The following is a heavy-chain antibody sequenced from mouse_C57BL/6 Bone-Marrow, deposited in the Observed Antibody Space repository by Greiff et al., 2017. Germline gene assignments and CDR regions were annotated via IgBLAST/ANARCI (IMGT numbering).Heavy chain of an antibody. V-gene: IGHV5-6*01. D-gene: IGHD1-1*01. CDR2: ISSGGSYT. CDR3: ARPILRRFYFDY. Sequence: EVMLVESGGDLVKPGGSLKLSCAASGFTFSSYGMSWVRQTPDQRLEWVATISSGGSYTYYPDSVKGRFIISRDNAKNTLYLQMSSLKSEDTAMFYCARPILRRFYFDYWGQGTTLTVSS. CDR1: GFTFSSYG. J-gene: IGHJ2*01.